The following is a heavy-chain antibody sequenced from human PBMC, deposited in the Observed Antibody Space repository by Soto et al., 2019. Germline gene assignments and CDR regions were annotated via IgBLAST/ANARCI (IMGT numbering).Heavy chain of an antibody. CDR3: ARRGDYVFAFDI. Sequence: SETLSLTCTVSGGSISSGDYYWSWIRQPPGKGLEWIGYIYYSGSTYYNPSLKSRVTISVDTSKNQFSLKLSSVTAADTAVYYCARRGDYVFAFDIWGQGTMVTVSS. CDR1: GGSISSGDYY. J-gene: IGHJ3*02. D-gene: IGHD4-17*01. CDR2: IYYSGST. V-gene: IGHV4-30-4*01.